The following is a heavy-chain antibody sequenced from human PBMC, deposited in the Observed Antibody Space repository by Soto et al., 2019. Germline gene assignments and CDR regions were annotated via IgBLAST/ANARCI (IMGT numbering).Heavy chain of an antibody. Sequence: QLQLQESGPGLVRPSETLSLICTVSGGSITRNGHYWGGIRQSPGKGLEWIGDIKSSGSTNYNLSLKSRVSMSVETSKNQFSLKMNSVTAADTAVYYCARLGSSGWYQGSYFDYWGQGTLVTVSS. V-gene: IGHV4-39*01. CDR2: IKSSGST. J-gene: IGHJ4*02. D-gene: IGHD6-19*01. CDR1: GGSITRNGHY. CDR3: ARLGSSGWYQGSYFDY.